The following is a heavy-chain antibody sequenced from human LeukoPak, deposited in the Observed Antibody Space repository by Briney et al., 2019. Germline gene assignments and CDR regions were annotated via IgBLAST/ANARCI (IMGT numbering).Heavy chain of an antibody. CDR1: GFTFSSYE. CDR2: ISGSGGST. V-gene: IGHV3-23*01. J-gene: IGHJ4*02. D-gene: IGHD3-10*01. Sequence: PGGSLRLSCAASGFTFSSYEMNWVRQAPGKGLEWVSGISGSGGSTYNADSVKGRFTISRDNSENTLHLQMNTLRAEDTAVYYCAKDYFGSGSYYNANPYYFDYWGQGTLVTVSS. CDR3: AKDYFGSGSYYNANPYYFDY.